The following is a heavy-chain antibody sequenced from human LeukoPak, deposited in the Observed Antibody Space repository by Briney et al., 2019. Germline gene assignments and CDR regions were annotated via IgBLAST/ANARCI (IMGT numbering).Heavy chain of an antibody. CDR3: ARGPRKINRFLGQNKWLDP. Sequence: GGSLRLSCAASGFTFNSYDIDWVRQAPGQGQERVAGISNDGTNKYYADSVKGRFSISRDNSKNTLYLQMNSLSTEDTAVYFCARGPRKINRFLGQNKWLDPWGQGTLVALSS. V-gene: IGHV3-30*04. CDR1: GFTFNSYD. J-gene: IGHJ5*02. D-gene: IGHD3-3*01. CDR2: ISNDGTNK.